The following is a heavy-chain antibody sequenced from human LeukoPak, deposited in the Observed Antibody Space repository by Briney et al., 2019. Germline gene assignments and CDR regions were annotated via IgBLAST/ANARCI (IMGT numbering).Heavy chain of an antibody. D-gene: IGHD3-16*02. CDR2: IYYSGST. CDR1: GGSISSSSYY. J-gene: IGHJ5*02. CDR3: AITFGGVIGNWFDP. V-gene: IGHV4-39*01. Sequence: PSETLSLTCTVFGGSISSSSYYWGWIRQPPGKGLEWIGSIYYSGSTYYNPSLKSRVTISVDTSKNQFSLKLSSVTAADTAVYYCAITFGGVIGNWFDPWGQGTLVTVSS.